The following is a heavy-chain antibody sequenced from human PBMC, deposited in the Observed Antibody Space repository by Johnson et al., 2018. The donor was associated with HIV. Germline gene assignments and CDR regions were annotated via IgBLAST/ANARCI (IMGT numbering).Heavy chain of an antibody. Sequence: QVQLVESGGGVVQPGRSLRLSCAASGFTFSSYAMHWVRQAPGKGLEWVAVISYDGSNKYYAASVKCRFTISRDNSKNTLYLQMNSLRAEDTGVYYCARDNLRQLDAFDIWGQGTMVTVSS. V-gene: IGHV3-30-3*01. J-gene: IGHJ3*02. CDR2: ISYDGSNK. D-gene: IGHD3-16*01. CDR1: GFTFSSYA. CDR3: ARDNLRQLDAFDI.